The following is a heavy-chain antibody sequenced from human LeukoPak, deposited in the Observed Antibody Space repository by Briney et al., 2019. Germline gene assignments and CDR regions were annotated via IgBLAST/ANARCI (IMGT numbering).Heavy chain of an antibody. J-gene: IGHJ4*02. D-gene: IGHD5-12*01. CDR1: GFTFGNYV. V-gene: IGHV3-30-3*01. CDR2: ISYDGSNK. Sequence: PGGSLRLSCAASGFTFGNYVMHWVRQAPGKGLEWVALISYDGSNKDFADSAKGRFTISRDNSKNTVYLQMNSLRPEDTAVYYCARELAGGYDSADYWGQGTLVTVSS. CDR3: ARELAGGYDSADY.